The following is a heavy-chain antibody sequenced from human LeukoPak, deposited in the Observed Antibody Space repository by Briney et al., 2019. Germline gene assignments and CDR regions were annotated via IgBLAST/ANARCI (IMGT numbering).Heavy chain of an antibody. CDR1: GFTFSSYW. J-gene: IGHJ4*02. CDR2: IKPDGSER. V-gene: IGHV3-7*01. Sequence: GGSLRLSCAASGFTFSSYWMSWVRQAPGKGLEWITSIKPDGSERVEGRYTIARDNARNSLYLKINSLTADDTALYYCARDRGDGGSLDYWGQGTLVTVSS. D-gene: IGHD1-26*01. CDR3: ARDRGDGGSLDY.